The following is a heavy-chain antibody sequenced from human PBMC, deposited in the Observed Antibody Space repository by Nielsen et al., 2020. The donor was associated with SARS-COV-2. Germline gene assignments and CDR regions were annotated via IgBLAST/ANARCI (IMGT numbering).Heavy chain of an antibody. J-gene: IGHJ3*02. V-gene: IGHV4-34*01. CDR1: GGSFSGYY. D-gene: IGHD3-3*01. Sequence: GSLRLSCAVYGGSFSGYYWSWIRQPPGKGLEWIGEINHSGSTNYNPSLKSRVTISVDTSKNQFSLKLSSVTAADTAVYYCARGAYKEYDFWSANVDAFDIWGQGTMVTVSS. CDR3: ARGAYKEYDFWSANVDAFDI. CDR2: INHSGST.